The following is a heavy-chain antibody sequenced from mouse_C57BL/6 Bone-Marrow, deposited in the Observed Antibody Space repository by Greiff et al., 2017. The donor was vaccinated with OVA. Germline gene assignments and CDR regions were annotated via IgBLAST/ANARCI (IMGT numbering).Heavy chain of an antibody. CDR2: IDPGTGGT. D-gene: IGHD1-1*01. CDR1: GYTFTDYE. J-gene: IGHJ2*01. Sequence: VQLQQSGAELVRPGASVTLSCKASGYTFTDYEMHWVKQTPVHGLEWIGAIDPGTGGTAYNQKVKGKAILTADKSSSTAYMELRSLTSEDSAVYYCTRERNYGSSYGTFDYWGQGTTLTVSS. CDR3: TRERNYGSSYGTFDY. V-gene: IGHV1-15*01.